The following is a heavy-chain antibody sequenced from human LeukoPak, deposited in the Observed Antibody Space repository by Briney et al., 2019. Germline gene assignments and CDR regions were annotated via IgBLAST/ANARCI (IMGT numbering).Heavy chain of an antibody. Sequence: PGGSLRHSCAASGFTFSSYAMHWVRQAPGKGLEWVAVISYDGSNKYYADSVKGRFTISRDNSKNTLYLQMNSLRAEDTAVYYCARADCGYFDYWGQGTLVTVS. J-gene: IGHJ4*02. D-gene: IGHD2-21*02. V-gene: IGHV3-30*04. CDR1: GFTFSSYA. CDR3: ARADCGYFDY. CDR2: ISYDGSNK.